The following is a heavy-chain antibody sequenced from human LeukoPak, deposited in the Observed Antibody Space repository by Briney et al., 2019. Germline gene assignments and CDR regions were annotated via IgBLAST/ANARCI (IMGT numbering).Heavy chain of an antibody. CDR3: ATKNSGYDNFDY. D-gene: IGHD5-12*01. Sequence: GASVKVSCKASGYTSTGYYMHWVRQAPGQGLEWMGWINPNSGGTNYAQKFQGRVTMTRDTSISTAYMELSRLRSDDTAVYYCATKNSGYDNFDYSGQGTLVTVSS. CDR1: GYTSTGYY. V-gene: IGHV1-2*02. J-gene: IGHJ4*02. CDR2: INPNSGGT.